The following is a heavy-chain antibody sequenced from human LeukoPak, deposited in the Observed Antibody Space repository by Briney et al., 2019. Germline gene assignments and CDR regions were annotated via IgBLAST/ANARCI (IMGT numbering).Heavy chain of an antibody. V-gene: IGHV3-30*18. CDR2: ISYDGSNK. CDR1: GFTFSSYG. D-gene: IGHD3-22*01. J-gene: IGHJ4*02. Sequence: GRSLRLSYAASGFTFSSYGMHWVRQAPGKGLEWVAVISYDGSNKYYADSVKGRFTISRDNSKNTLYLQMNSLRAEDTAVYYCAKGNFGGYDSSGYFGYWGQGTLVTVSS. CDR3: AKGNFGGYDSSGYFGY.